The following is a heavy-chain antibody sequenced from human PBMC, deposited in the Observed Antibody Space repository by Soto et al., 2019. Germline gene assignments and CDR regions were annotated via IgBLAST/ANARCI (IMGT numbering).Heavy chain of an antibody. J-gene: IGHJ5*01. CDR1: GGFTSSYY. D-gene: IGHD2-15*01. V-gene: IGHV4-59*01. CDR3: ARELYLWFDS. CDR2: ILHSGST. Sequence: PSETLSLTCTVSGGFTSSYYWSWIRQPPGKGLEWIGYILHSGSTNYNPSLKSRVTISVDTPKNQFSLKLSSVTAADTAVYYCARELYLWFDSWGQGTLVPVSS.